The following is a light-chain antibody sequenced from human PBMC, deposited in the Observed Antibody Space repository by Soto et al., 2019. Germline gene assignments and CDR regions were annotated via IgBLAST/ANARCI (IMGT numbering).Light chain of an antibody. Sequence: EIVLTQSPGTLSLSPGERATLSCRASQSVTSTSLAWYQQKPGQAPRLLMYGASSRATGTPDRISGGGSGTDFTLTISRLEPEDFAVYYCQHYGNTPPSVTFGPGTKVDIK. CDR3: QHYGNTPPSVT. J-gene: IGKJ3*01. CDR2: GAS. V-gene: IGKV3-20*01. CDR1: QSVTSTS.